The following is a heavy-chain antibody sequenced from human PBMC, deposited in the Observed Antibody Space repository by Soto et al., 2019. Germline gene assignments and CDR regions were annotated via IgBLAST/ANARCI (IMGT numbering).Heavy chain of an antibody. CDR2: SSSSNDYT. CDR3: ARVHYGACFDY. V-gene: IGHV3-11*06. D-gene: IGHD3-10*01. J-gene: IGHJ4*02. CDR1: GFTFSDYY. Sequence: GGTLRLSCAVTGFTFSDYYMSWIRLAPGKGLESVPYSSSSNDYTNYADSVKGRFTISRDNAKNSLYLQMNSLRAEDTAVYYCARVHYGACFDYWGQGALVTVSS.